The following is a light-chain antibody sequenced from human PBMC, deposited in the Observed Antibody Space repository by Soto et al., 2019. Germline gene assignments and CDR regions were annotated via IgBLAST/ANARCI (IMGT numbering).Light chain of an antibody. J-gene: IGLJ3*02. V-gene: IGLV2-14*01. Sequence: QSALTQPASVSGSPGQSITIACTGTNRDVGSYNLVSWYQQRPGEAPKLIISEVRNRPSGISYRFTGSKSGNTASLTISGLRAEDEADYYCSSYTTTSTLVFGGGTKLTVL. CDR3: SSYTTTSTLV. CDR2: EVR. CDR1: NRDVGSYNL.